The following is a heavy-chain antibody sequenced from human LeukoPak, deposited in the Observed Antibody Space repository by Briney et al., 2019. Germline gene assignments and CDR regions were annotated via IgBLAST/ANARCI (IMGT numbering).Heavy chain of an antibody. Sequence: GASVKVSCKAPGYSFVFFGVSWVRQAPGQGLEWMGWIDSHNGDTKYAERLQGRVFMTTDTSTSTSYMELRSLRSDDTAVYYCARAVSGSLYGDFDFWGQGTLVTVSS. J-gene: IGHJ4*02. CDR2: IDSHNGDT. CDR1: GYSFVFFG. CDR3: ARAVSGSLYGDFDF. D-gene: IGHD1-26*01. V-gene: IGHV1-18*01.